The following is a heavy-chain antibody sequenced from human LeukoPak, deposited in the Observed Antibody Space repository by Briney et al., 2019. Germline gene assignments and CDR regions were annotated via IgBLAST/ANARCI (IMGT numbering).Heavy chain of an antibody. V-gene: IGHV4-34*01. Sequence: PSETLSLTCAVYGGSFSGYYWSWVRQPPGKGLEWIGEINHSGSTHYDPSLKSRVTISVDSSDDQFSLKLSSVTAADTAVYYCARVYYYGSGSFWAFDIWGQGTMVTVSS. CDR1: GGSFSGYY. CDR3: ARVYYYGSGSFWAFDI. D-gene: IGHD3-10*01. CDR2: INHSGST. J-gene: IGHJ3*02.